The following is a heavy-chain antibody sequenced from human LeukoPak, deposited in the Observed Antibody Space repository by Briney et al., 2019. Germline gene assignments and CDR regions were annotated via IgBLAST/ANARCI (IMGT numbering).Heavy chain of an antibody. J-gene: IGHJ4*02. V-gene: IGHV3-9*01. Sequence: GGSLRLSCAASGFTFDDYAMHWVRQAPGKGLEWVSGISWNSGSIGYADSVKGRFTISRDNAKSSLDLQMSSLRAEDTAVYYCAKTRWSSGWDAYYWGQGTLVTVSS. CDR1: GFTFDDYA. CDR3: AKTRWSSGWDAYY. CDR2: ISWNSGSI. D-gene: IGHD6-19*01.